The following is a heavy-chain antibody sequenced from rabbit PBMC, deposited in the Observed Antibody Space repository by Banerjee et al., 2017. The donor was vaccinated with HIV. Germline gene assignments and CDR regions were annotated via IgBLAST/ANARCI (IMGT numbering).Heavy chain of an antibody. CDR3: ARDAGGGGYDLDL. CDR1: GFTISSSYW. CDR2: IDAGSSGIT. V-gene: IGHV1S40*01. D-gene: IGHD1-1*01. Sequence: QSLEESGGDLVKPGASLTLTCTASGFTISSSYWMCWVRQAPGKGLEWIGCIDAGSSGITEYASWAKGRFTISKPSSTTVTLQMTSLTAADTATYFCARDAGGGGYDLDLWGQGTLVTLS. J-gene: IGHJ4*01.